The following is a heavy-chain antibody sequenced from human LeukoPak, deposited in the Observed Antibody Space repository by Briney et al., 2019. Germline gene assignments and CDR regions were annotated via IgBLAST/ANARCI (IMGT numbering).Heavy chain of an antibody. CDR1: DDSISDYY. CDR3: TRGAGWLIDY. CDR2: FHNSGTS. Sequence: KPSETLSLTCTVSDDSISDYYRGWIRQPPGKGPEWIGYFHNSGTSTYNPSLKSRVTISADTSKNQFSLKLNSLTTADTAVYYCTRGAGWLIDYWGQGILVTVSS. V-gene: IGHV4-59*01. D-gene: IGHD5-24*01. J-gene: IGHJ4*02.